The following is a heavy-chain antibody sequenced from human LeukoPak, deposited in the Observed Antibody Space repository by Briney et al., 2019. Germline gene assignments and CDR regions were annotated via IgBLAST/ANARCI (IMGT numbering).Heavy chain of an antibody. CDR3: ARGGQYSSGWDFDY. CDR1: GGSISSGGYY. CDR2: IYYSGST. D-gene: IGHD6-19*01. J-gene: IGHJ4*02. V-gene: IGHV4-31*03. Sequence: SETLSLTCTVSGGSISSGGYYWSWIRQHPGKGLEWIGYIYYSGSTYYNPSLKSRVTISVDTSKNQFSLKLSSVTAADTAVYYCARGGQYSSGWDFDYWGQGTLVTVSS.